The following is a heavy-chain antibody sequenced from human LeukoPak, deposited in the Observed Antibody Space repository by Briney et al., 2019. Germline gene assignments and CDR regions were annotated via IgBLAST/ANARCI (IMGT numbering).Heavy chain of an antibody. D-gene: IGHD2-2*01. CDR1: GFTFSDYY. V-gene: IGHV3-11*01. J-gene: IGHJ4*02. Sequence: PGGSLRLSCAASGFTFSDYYMSWIRQAPGKGLEWVSYISSSGSTIYYADSVKGRFTISRDNAKNSLYLQMNSLRAEDTAVYYCARRKGYCSSTRKCYYLDYWGQGTLVTVSS. CDR2: ISSSGSTI. CDR3: ARRKGYCSSTRKCYYLDY.